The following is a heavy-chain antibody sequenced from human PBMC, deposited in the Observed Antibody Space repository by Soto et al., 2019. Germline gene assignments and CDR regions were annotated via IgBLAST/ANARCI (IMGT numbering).Heavy chain of an antibody. CDR2: IYYSGST. CDR3: ARVRQNYYDILTGYSDFFDY. CDR1: GGSLSSGSYY. V-gene: IGHV4-61*01. D-gene: IGHD3-9*01. J-gene: IGHJ4*02. Sequence: SETLSLTCTVSGGSLSSGSYYWSWIRQPPGKGLEYIGYIYYSGSTYYNPSLKSRVTISVDTSKNQFSLKLSSVTAADTAVYYCARVRQNYYDILTGYSDFFDYWGQGTLVTVSS.